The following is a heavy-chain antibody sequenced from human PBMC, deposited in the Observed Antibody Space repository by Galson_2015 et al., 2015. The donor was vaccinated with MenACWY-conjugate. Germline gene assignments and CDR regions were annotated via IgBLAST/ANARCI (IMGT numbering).Heavy chain of an antibody. CDR2: TYYRSKWIN. V-gene: IGHV6-1*01. Sequence: CAISGDSVSSNSGAWNWIRQSPSRGLEWLGRTYYRSKWINDYAVSVKGRITINPDTSKNQFSLQLNSVTPVDTAVYYCASGTAAAGFRAWGQGALVTVSS. CDR3: ASGTAAAGFRA. CDR1: GDSVSSNSGA. J-gene: IGHJ5*02. D-gene: IGHD6-13*01.